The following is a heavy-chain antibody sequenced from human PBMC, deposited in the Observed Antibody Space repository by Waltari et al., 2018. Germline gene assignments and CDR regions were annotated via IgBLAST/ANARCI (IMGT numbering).Heavy chain of an antibody. J-gene: IGHJ5*02. CDR3: ARGGRVTIFGVVRTPFDP. D-gene: IGHD3-3*01. V-gene: IGHV4-34*01. Sequence: QVQLQQWGAGLLKPSATLSLTCAVYGGSFSGYYWSWIRQPPGKGLEWIGEINHSGSTNYNPSLKSRVTISVDTSKNQFSLKLSSVTAADTAVYYCARGGRVTIFGVVRTPFDPWGQGTLVTVSS. CDR2: INHSGST. CDR1: GGSFSGYY.